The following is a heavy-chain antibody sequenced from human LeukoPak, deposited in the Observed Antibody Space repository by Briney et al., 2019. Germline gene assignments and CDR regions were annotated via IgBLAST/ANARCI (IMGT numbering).Heavy chain of an antibody. CDR1: GFTFSNYE. J-gene: IGHJ4*02. CDR3: ARQRITVAVGGDFDY. CDR2: IFSGGSII. Sequence: QSGGSLRLSCAVSGFTFSNYEMNWVRQAPRKGLEWVAYIFSGGSIIYYADSVKGRFTISRDNAKNSLYLQMNSLRAEDTAVYYCARQRITVAVGGDFDYWGQGALVTVSS. V-gene: IGHV3-48*03. D-gene: IGHD6-19*01.